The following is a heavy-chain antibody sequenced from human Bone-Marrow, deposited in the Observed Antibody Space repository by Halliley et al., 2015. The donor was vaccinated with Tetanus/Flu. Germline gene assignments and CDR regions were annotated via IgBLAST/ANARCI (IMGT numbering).Heavy chain of an antibody. CDR2: IYSGGST. Sequence: SLRLSCAASGLTVSSSYMSWVRQAPGKGLEWVSVIYSGGSTYYTDSVKGRFTISRDNSKNTLYLQMDSLRAEDTAVYYCARTSYSVYFFDYWGQGTLVTFSS. V-gene: IGHV3-53*01. J-gene: IGHJ4*02. CDR3: ARTSYSVYFFDY. CDR1: GLTVSSSY. D-gene: IGHD2-21*01.